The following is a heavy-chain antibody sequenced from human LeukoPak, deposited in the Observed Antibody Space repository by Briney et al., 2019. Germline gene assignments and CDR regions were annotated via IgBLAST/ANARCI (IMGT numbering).Heavy chain of an antibody. CDR2: IIGSGGST. V-gene: IGHV3-23*01. D-gene: IGHD2-2*01. Sequence: GGSLRLSCAASGFTLSSYAMSGFRRAPGKGLEWVSAIIGSGGSTYYADSVKGRLTISRDNSKNTLYLQMNSLRAEDTAVYYCAKGKGVVPAAIRGGNWFDPWGQGTLVTVSS. J-gene: IGHJ5*02. CDR1: GFTLSSYA. CDR3: AKGKGVVPAAIRGGNWFDP.